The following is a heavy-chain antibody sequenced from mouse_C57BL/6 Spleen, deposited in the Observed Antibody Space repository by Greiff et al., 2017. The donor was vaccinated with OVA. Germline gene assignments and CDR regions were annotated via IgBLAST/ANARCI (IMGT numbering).Heavy chain of an antibody. CDR3: TRNGNYLYYAMDY. J-gene: IGHJ4*01. D-gene: IGHD2-1*01. Sequence: EVKLQESGGGLVQPGGSRKLSCAASGFTFSDAWMDWVRQSPEKGLEWVAEIRNKANNHATYYAESVKGRFTISRDDSKSSVYLQMNSLRAEDTGIYYCTRNGNYLYYAMDYWGQGTSVTVSS. CDR2: IRNKANNHAT. CDR1: GFTFSDAW. V-gene: IGHV6-6*01.